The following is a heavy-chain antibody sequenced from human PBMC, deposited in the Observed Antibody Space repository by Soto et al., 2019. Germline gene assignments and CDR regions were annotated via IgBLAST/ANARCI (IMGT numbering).Heavy chain of an antibody. D-gene: IGHD3-22*01. CDR1: GFTFSNAW. Sequence: LRLSCAASGFTFSNAWMSWVRQAPGKGLEWVGRIKSKTDGGTTDHAAPVKGRFTISRDDSKNTLYLQMNSLKTEDTAVYYCTTLTYYYDSSGPPEGYWGQGTLVTVSS. CDR3: TTLTYYYDSSGPPEGY. J-gene: IGHJ4*02. V-gene: IGHV3-15*01. CDR2: IKSKTDGGTT.